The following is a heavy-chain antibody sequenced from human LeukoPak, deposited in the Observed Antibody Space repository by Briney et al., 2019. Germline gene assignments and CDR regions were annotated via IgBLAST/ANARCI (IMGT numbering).Heavy chain of an antibody. CDR1: GGSISGYY. CDR2: VYYSENT. Sequence: PSETLSLTCSVSGGSISGYYWSWIQQPPGKELEWIGYVYYSENTKYNPSLESRVTISLDTSKNQFSLRLNSVTTADTAVYFCTRRVAITGTPKAYFDYWGQGILVTASS. J-gene: IGHJ4*02. V-gene: IGHV4-59*08. CDR3: TRRVAITGTPKAYFDY. D-gene: IGHD1-20*01.